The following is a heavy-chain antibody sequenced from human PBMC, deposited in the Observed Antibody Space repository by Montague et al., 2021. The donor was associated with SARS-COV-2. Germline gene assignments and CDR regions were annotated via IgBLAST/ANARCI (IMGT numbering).Heavy chain of an antibody. J-gene: IGHJ3*02. CDR2: THYSGTT. D-gene: IGHD6-6*01. CDR1: SGSFSSSDY. V-gene: IGHV4-39*01. CDR3: ARHKGRRCEVGKFLWCGEYSFDI. Sequence: SETLSLTCTVYSGSFSSSDYWGWIRQPPGKGLEWIGSTHYSGTTYYTLSLKSRVTISVDTSKQQFSLRLNSVTAADTGVYYCARHKGRRCEVGKFLWCGEYSFDIWGQGTMVTVSS.